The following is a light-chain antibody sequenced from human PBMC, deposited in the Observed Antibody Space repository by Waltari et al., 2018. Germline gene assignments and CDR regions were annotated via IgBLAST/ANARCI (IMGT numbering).Light chain of an antibody. CDR3: TSYTTGSTLVV. CDR2: DVV. J-gene: IGLJ3*02. V-gene: IGLV2-14*03. Sequence: QSALTQPASVSGSPGQSLTITCTGTSSDVGAFNFVSWYQEHPGKAPKLLIYDVVNRPSGVSNRFSGSKSGNTASLTISGLQAEDEADYYCTSYTTGSTLVVFGGGTKLTVL. CDR1: SSDVGAFNF.